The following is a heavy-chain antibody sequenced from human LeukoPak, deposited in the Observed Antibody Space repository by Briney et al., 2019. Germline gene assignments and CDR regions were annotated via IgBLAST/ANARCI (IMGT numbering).Heavy chain of an antibody. CDR3: ARGGYGFFDY. CDR2: IKEDGSER. V-gene: IGHV3-7*04. CDR1: GFTFSIYW. J-gene: IGHJ4*02. D-gene: IGHD3-16*01. Sequence: GGSLRLSRAASGFTFSIYWMSWVRQAPGKGLECVAYIKEDGSERYYVDSVKGRFTISRDNAKNSLYLQMNSLRAEDTAVYYCARGGYGFFDYWGQGDLVTVSS.